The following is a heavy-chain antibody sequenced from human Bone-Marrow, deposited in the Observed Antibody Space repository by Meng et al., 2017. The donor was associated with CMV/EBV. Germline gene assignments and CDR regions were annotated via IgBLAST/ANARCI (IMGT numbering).Heavy chain of an antibody. CDR1: GYTFTSYG. CDR2: ISAYNGNT. V-gene: IGHV1-18*01. CDR3: ARENTHLTLGVNRFDP. Sequence: ASVKVSCKASGYTFTSYGIGWVRQAPGQGLEWMGWISAYNGNTNYAQKLQGRVTMTTDTSTSTAYMELRSMRSDVTAVYYCARENTHLTLGVNRFDPWGQGTLVTVSS. D-gene: IGHD4-23*01. J-gene: IGHJ5*02.